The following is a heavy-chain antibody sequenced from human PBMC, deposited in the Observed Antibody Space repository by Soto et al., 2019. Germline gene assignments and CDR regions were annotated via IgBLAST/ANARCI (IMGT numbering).Heavy chain of an antibody. CDR1: GGTFSSYA. Sequence: SVKVSCKASGGTFSSYAISWVRQAPGQGLEWMGGIIPIFGTANYAQKFQGRVTITADKSTSTAYMELSSLRSEDTAVYYCARPGLRIDMLRGVGYGMDVWGQGTTVTVSS. V-gene: IGHV1-69*06. CDR2: IIPIFGTA. J-gene: IGHJ6*02. CDR3: ARPGLRIDMLRGVGYGMDV. D-gene: IGHD3-10*01.